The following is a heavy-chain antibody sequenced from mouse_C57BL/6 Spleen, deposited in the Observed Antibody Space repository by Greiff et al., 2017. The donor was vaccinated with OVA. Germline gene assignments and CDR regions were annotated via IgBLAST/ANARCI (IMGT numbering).Heavy chain of an antibody. J-gene: IGHJ4*01. CDR3: ARRADGSSYGAMDY. CDR1: GYTFTSYG. V-gene: IGHV1-81*01. Sequence: QVQLQQSGAELARPGASVKLSCKASGYTFTSYGISWVKQRTGQGLEWIGEIYPRSGNTYYNEKFKGKATLTADKSSSTAYMELRSLTSEDSAVYFCARRADGSSYGAMDYWGQGTSVTVSS. CDR2: IYPRSGNT. D-gene: IGHD1-1*01.